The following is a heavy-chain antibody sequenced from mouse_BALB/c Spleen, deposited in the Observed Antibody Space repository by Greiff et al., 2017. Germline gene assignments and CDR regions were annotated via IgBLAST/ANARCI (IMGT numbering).Heavy chain of an antibody. CDR3: ARDYYGSGTGGAMDY. D-gene: IGHD1-1*01. CDR1: GFTFSSYA. CDR2: ISSGGSYT. Sequence: DVKLVESGGGLVKPGGSLKLSCAASGFTFSSYAMSWVRQSPEKRLEWVAEISSGGSYTYYPDTVTGRFTISRDNAKNTLYLEMSSLRSEDTAMYYCARDYYGSGTGGAMDYWGQGTSVTVSS. V-gene: IGHV5-9-4*01. J-gene: IGHJ4*01.